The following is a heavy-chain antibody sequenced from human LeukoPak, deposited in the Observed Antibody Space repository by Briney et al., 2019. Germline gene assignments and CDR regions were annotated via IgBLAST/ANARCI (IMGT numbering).Heavy chain of an antibody. CDR2: VFSNGRT. CDR3: ARDRPNYGDLRGVGWFDP. J-gene: IGHJ5*02. CDR1: GVSISSGIY. Sequence: SQTLSLTCTVSGVSISSGIYWSWIRQPPGKGLEWIGYVFSNGRTYYHPSLRSRLTISVDTSKNQFSLKLSSVTAADTAVYYCARDRPNYGDLRGVGWFDPWGQGTLVTVSS. V-gene: IGHV4-31*03. D-gene: IGHD4-17*01.